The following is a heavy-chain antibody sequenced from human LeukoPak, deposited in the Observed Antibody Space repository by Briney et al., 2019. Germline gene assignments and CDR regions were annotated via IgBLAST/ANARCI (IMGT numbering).Heavy chain of an antibody. CDR1: GFTFSSYS. V-gene: IGHV3-21*04. D-gene: IGHD1-14*01. CDR3: AKKGPEAVIRAFDY. J-gene: IGHJ4*02. Sequence: GGSLRLSCAASGFTFSSYSMNWVRQAPGKGLEWVSSISSSSSYIYYADSVKGRFTISRDNSKNTLYLQMNSLRAEDTAVYYCAKKGPEAVIRAFDYWGQGTLVTVSS. CDR2: ISSSSSYI.